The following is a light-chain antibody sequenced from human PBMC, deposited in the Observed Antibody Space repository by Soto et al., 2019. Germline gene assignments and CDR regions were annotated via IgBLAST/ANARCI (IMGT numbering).Light chain of an antibody. Sequence: DIQMTQSPSTLSASAGDTVTITCLASQSVSTFLAWYQQKPGKAPNLLIFDASSLKSGVPSRFSGSGSGTEFTLTISSLQPDDFATYYCQQYDSYSWTFGQGTKVDIK. CDR1: QSVSTF. CDR3: QQYDSYSWT. V-gene: IGKV1-5*01. J-gene: IGKJ1*01. CDR2: DAS.